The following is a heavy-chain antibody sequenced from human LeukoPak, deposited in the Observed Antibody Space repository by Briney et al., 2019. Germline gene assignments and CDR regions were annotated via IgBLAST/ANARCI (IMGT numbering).Heavy chain of an antibody. J-gene: IGHJ6*04. CDR2: ISSSSSYT. CDR1: GFTFSDYY. CDR3: AREDGSGSYYMSLNYYYYGMDV. Sequence: PVGSLRLSCAASGFTFSDYYMRWVRQAPGKGLEWVSYISSSSSYTNYADSVKGRFTISRDNAKNSLYLQMNSLRAEDTAVYYCAREDGSGSYYMSLNYYYYGMDVWGKGTTVTVSS. D-gene: IGHD3-10*01. V-gene: IGHV3-11*06.